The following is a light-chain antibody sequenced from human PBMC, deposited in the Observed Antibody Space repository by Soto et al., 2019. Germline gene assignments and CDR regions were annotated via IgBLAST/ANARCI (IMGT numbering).Light chain of an antibody. Sequence: IQMTQSPSSLSASVGDRVTITCRASQGIRNDLGWYQQKPGKAPKLLIYAASSLQSGVPSRFSGSGSGTDFTLTISSLEPEDFAVYYCQHRFNWPWTFGQGTKVDIK. CDR1: QGIRND. V-gene: IGKV1-6*01. CDR2: AAS. J-gene: IGKJ1*01. CDR3: QHRFNWPWT.